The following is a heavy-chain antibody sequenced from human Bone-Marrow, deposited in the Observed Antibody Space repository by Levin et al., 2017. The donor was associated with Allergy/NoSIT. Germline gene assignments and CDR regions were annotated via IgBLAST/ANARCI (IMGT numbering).Heavy chain of an antibody. D-gene: IGHD6-19*01. Sequence: GGSLRLSCAASGFTFSSYAMSWVRQAPGKGLEWVSSISGSGTITHYAESVKGRFTISRDISKNMLHLQMNSLRAEDTAIYFCAKEGLAVAGYYCDSWGQGTLVTVSS. CDR2: ISGSGTIT. V-gene: IGHV3-23*01. CDR1: GFTFSSYA. CDR3: AKEGLAVAGYYCDS. J-gene: IGHJ4*02.